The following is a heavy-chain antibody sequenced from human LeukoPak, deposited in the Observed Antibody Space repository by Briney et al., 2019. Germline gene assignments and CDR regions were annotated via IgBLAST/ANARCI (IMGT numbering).Heavy chain of an antibody. Sequence: ASVKVSCKASGYTFTSNYIHWVRQAPGQGLEWMGMIYPRDGSTSYAQKLQGRVTMTTDTSTSTAYMELRSLRSDDTAVYYCARDRADRSSWFDPWGQGTLVTVSS. CDR3: ARDRADRSSWFDP. J-gene: IGHJ5*02. CDR2: IYPRDGST. V-gene: IGHV1-46*01. D-gene: IGHD1-14*01. CDR1: GYTFTSNY.